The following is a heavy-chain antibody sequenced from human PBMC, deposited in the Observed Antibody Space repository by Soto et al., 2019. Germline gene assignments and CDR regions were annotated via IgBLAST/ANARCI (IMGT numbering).Heavy chain of an antibody. V-gene: IGHV3-7*01. CDR3: ARVRGGVLRYFDWFWDY. D-gene: IGHD3-9*01. CDR1: GFTFSSYW. CDR2: IKQDGSEK. J-gene: IGHJ4*02. Sequence: GGSLRLSCAASGFTFSSYWMSWVRQAPGKGLEWVANIKQDGSEKYYVDSVKGRFTISRDNAKNSLYLQMNSLRAEDTAVYYCARVRGGVLRYFDWFWDYWGQGTLVTVSS.